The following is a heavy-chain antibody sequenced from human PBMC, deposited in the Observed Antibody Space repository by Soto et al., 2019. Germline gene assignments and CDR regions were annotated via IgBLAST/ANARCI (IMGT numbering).Heavy chain of an antibody. J-gene: IGHJ6*02. CDR2: MNPNSGNT. CDR3: ARVGSGSYSYYYYYYGMDV. CDR1: GYTFTSYD. V-gene: IGHV1-8*01. D-gene: IGHD3-10*01. Sequence: QVQLVQSGAEVKKPGASVKVSCKASGYTFTSYDINWVRQATGQGLEWMGWMNPNSGNTGYAQKFQGRVTMTRNTSISTAYMELSSLRSEDTAVYYCARVGSGSYSYYYYYYGMDVWGQGTTVTVSS.